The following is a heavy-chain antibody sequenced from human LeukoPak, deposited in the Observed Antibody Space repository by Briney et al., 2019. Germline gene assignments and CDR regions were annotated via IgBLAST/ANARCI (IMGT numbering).Heavy chain of an antibody. V-gene: IGHV4-39*07. D-gene: IGHD5-12*01. Sequence: SSETLSLTCTVSGDSISSSRYYWGWIRQPPGKGLEWIGSIYYSGSAFYNPSLKSRVTISVDTSKDQFSLKLTSVTAADTAVYYCARDSNSGYDSWGQGTLVTVSS. CDR2: IYYSGSA. J-gene: IGHJ4*02. CDR3: ARDSNSGYDS. CDR1: GDSISSSRYY.